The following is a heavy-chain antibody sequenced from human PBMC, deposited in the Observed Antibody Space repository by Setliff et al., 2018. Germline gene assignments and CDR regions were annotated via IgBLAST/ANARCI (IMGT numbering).Heavy chain of an antibody. V-gene: IGHV1-2*06. CDR1: GYTFTGYY. Sequence: GASVKVSCKASGYTFTGYYMYWVRQAPGQGLEWMGRINPSSGATIYAQKFQGRVTMTSDTSISTAYMELGRLRSDDTAVYFCARDGGGDSDAFDIWGQGTMVTVS. CDR3: ARDGGGDSDAFDI. D-gene: IGHD3-16*01. J-gene: IGHJ3*02. CDR2: INPSSGAT.